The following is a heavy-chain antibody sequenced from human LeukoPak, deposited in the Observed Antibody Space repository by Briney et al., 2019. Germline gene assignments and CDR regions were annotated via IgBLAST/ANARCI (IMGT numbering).Heavy chain of an antibody. D-gene: IGHD2-2*01. Sequence: TGGSLRLSCAASGFTFSSYGMVWVRQAPGKGLEYVSGISSNGGTTYYGNSVKGRFTISRDNSKDTLHLQMGSLRTDDTAVYYCARDFSPFLPAAPYYFDYWGQGTLVTVSS. CDR1: GFTFSSYG. CDR2: ISSNGGTT. V-gene: IGHV3-64*01. J-gene: IGHJ4*02. CDR3: ARDFSPFLPAAPYYFDY.